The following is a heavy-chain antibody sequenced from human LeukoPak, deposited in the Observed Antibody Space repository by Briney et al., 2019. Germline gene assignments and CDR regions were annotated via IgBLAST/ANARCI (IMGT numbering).Heavy chain of an antibody. V-gene: IGHV4-59*01. D-gene: IGHD3-9*01. Sequence: PSETLSLTCTVSGGSISSYYWSWIRQPPGKGLEWIGYIYYSGSTNYNPSLKSRVTISVDTSKNQFSLKLSSVTAADTAVYYCARALNSHYDILTGYLVDAFDIWGQGTMVTVSS. J-gene: IGHJ3*02. CDR2: IYYSGST. CDR3: ARALNSHYDILTGYLVDAFDI. CDR1: GGSISSYY.